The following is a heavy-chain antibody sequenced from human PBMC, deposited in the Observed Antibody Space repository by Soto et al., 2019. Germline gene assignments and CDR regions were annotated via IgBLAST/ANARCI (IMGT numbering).Heavy chain of an antibody. CDR1: GFSLSTSGVG. CDR2: IDWDDDK. J-gene: IGHJ4*02. Sequence: SGPTLVNPTQTLTLTCTFSGFSLSTSGVGVGWIRQPPGKALEWPARIDWDDDKYYSTSLKTRLTISKDTSKNLVVLTVTNMDPVDTATYYCARTYCIGTSCFVDYWGQGTLVTVSS. D-gene: IGHD2-2*01. V-gene: IGHV2-70*11. CDR3: ARTYCIGTSCFVDY.